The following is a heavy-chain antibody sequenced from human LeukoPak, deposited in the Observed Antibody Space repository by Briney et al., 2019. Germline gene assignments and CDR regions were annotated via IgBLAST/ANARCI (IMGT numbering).Heavy chain of an antibody. CDR3: AREGGSSGSAYYYYMDV. CDR2: ISSSSSYI. J-gene: IGHJ6*03. Sequence: GGSLRLSYAASGFTFSSYSMNWVRQAPGKGLEWVSSISSSSSYIYYADSVKGRFTISRDNAKNSLYLQMNSLRAEDTAVYYCAREGGSSGSAYYYYMDVWGKGTTVTVSS. D-gene: IGHD3-22*01. V-gene: IGHV3-21*01. CDR1: GFTFSSYS.